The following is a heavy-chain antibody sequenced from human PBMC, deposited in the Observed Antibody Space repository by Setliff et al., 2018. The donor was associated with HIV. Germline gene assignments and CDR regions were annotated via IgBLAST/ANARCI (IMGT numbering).Heavy chain of an antibody. D-gene: IGHD3-10*01. Sequence: GGSLRLSCAASGFTFNDYGMTWVRQAPGKGLEWVSGINWNGGTTGYADSVRGRFTISRDNAKNSLYLQMNSLRVEDTAVYYCAKGGFRGVIITGDYWGQGTLVTVSS. CDR2: INWNGGTT. J-gene: IGHJ4*02. CDR1: GFTFNDYG. CDR3: AKGGFRGVIITGDY. V-gene: IGHV3-20*04.